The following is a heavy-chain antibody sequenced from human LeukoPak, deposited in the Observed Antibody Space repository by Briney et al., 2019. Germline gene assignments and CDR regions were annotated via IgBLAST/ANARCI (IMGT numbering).Heavy chain of an antibody. CDR1: GYNFSTYW. J-gene: IGHJ4*02. V-gene: IGHV5-51*01. Sequence: GESLKISCQASGYNFSTYWIAWVRQMPGKGLDSMGIIYPADSDTRYSPSFQGQVTISADKSISTAYLQWSGLKASDTAIYYCGRPSADGLERAHIDCWGQGTLVTVSS. CDR2: IYPADSDT. CDR3: GRPSADGLERAHIDC.